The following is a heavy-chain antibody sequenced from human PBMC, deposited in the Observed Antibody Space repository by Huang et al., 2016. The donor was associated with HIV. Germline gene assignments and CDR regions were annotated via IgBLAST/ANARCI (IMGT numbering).Heavy chain of an antibody. J-gene: IGHJ4*02. V-gene: IGHV4-34*01. Sequence: QVQLRQWGAGLVKPSETLSLTCAVYGGSFSGYYWTWIRQSPGKGLEWIGEINHIGTTSQHPSLKSRVTMSKDTAKNQFSLQLTSVSAADTGVYFCAREKAADSAWYGVYYFDYWGEGALVTVTS. D-gene: IGHD6-19*01. CDR2: INHIGTT. CDR1: GGSFSGYY. CDR3: AREKAADSAWYGVYYFDY.